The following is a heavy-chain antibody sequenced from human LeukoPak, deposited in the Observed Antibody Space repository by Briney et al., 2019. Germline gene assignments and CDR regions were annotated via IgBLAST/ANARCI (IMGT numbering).Heavy chain of an antibody. CDR1: GFTFSSYA. CDR2: ITSGGGDT. V-gene: IGHV3-23*01. J-gene: IGHJ3*02. D-gene: IGHD7-27*01. CDR3: AREDPTGDLDAFDI. Sequence: GGSLRLSCAASGFTFSSYAMSWVRQAPGKGLEWVSTITSGGGDTYYADSVKGRFTISRDNSKNTLYMQMNSLRAEDTAVYYCAREDPTGDLDAFDIWGQGTMVTVSS.